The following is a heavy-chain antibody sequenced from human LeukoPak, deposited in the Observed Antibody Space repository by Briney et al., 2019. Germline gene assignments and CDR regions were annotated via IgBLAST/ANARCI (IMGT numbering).Heavy chain of an antibody. Sequence: GGSLRLSCAASGFTFSSYTMNWVRQAPGKGLEWVSSIAGSSGYISYADSVKGRFTISRDNAKKSLYLQMTSLTAEDTAVYYCARDSSSGWFDAFDIWGQGTMVTVS. V-gene: IGHV3-21*01. J-gene: IGHJ3*02. CDR1: GFTFSSYT. CDR3: ARDSSSGWFDAFDI. D-gene: IGHD6-19*01. CDR2: IAGSSGYI.